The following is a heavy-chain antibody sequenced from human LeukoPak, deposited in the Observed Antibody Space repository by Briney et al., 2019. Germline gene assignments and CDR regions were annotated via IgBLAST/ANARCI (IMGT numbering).Heavy chain of an antibody. D-gene: IGHD3-3*01. CDR2: IRHDGSIK. CDR3: AKLLFWSGSNDAFDV. Sequence: GGSLRLSCAASGFDFSNSGMNWVRRAPGKGLEWVAFIRHDGSIKYYADSIKGRFTISRDNSKNTLYLQMNNLRPEDTAVYSCAKLLFWSGSNDAFDVWGQGTMVTVSS. V-gene: IGHV3-30*02. J-gene: IGHJ3*01. CDR1: GFDFSNSG.